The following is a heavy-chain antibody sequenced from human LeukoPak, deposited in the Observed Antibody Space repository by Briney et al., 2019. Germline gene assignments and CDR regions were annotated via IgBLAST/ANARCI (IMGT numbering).Heavy chain of an antibody. Sequence: SGPALAKPTQTLTLTCTFSRFSLSTSGMCGSWIRQPPGKALEWLARIGWDDGKYYGTSLKTRLTISKDTSKNQMVPTMTNMDHVDTATYYCGRIVRVAVADYYFDSWGQGTLVTVSS. CDR2: IGWDDGK. D-gene: IGHD6-19*01. CDR3: GRIVRVAVADYYFDS. V-gene: IGHV2-70*11. J-gene: IGHJ4*02. CDR1: RFSLSTSGMC.